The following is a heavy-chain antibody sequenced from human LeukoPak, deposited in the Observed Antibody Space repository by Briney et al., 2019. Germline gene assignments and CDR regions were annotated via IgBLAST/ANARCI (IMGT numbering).Heavy chain of an antibody. CDR3: ARLPSQYHDY. CDR2: IYYNGNT. V-gene: IGHV4-59*08. J-gene: IGHJ4*02. Sequence: SETLSLTCAVYGGSFSGYYWSWIRQPPGKGLEWIGYIYYNGNTNYNPSLNSRVTISVDTSKNQFSLKLSSVSAADTAVYYCARLPSQYHDYWGQGTLVTVSS. CDR1: GGSFSGYY. D-gene: IGHD2-2*01.